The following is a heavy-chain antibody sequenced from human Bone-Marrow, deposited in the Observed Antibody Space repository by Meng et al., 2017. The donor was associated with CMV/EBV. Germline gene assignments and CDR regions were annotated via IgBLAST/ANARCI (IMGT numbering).Heavy chain of an antibody. Sequence: GESLKISCAASGFTFSDYYMSWIRQAPGKGLEWLSFISPPADTINYADSVKGRFTISRENARKSLYLQMNGLRAEDTAVYYCARGRGAYCSSTSCSTFDYWGQGILVTVSS. CDR3: ARGRGAYCSSTSCSTFDY. CDR1: GFTFSDYY. D-gene: IGHD2-2*01. CDR2: ISPPADTI. J-gene: IGHJ4*02. V-gene: IGHV3-11*01.